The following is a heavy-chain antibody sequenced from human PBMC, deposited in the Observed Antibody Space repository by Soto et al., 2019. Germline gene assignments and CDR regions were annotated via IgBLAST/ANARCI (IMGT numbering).Heavy chain of an antibody. CDR2: ISTDASST. Sequence: EVNLVESGGGLVQPGGSLRLSCAASGLTFSSYWMHWVRQAPGKGLVWVSSISTDASSTSYADPVKGRFTISRDNAKNTLYLQMNSVRAEDTAMYYCARLPNKSPQNWGQGTLVIVSP. J-gene: IGHJ1*01. CDR3: ARLPNKSPQN. CDR1: GLTFSSYW. V-gene: IGHV3-74*01.